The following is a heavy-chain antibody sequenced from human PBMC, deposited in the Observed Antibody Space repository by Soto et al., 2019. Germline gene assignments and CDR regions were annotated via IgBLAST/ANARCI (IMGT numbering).Heavy chain of an antibody. Sequence: GESLKISCKGSGYSFTTYWIGWVRQMPGKGLEWMGIIDPGDSETKYSPPFQGQVTISADKSINTAYLQWSSLRPEDTAAYYCARVKTDYSNPRGPFSFYGMDVWGQGTTVTVSS. J-gene: IGHJ6*02. CDR1: GYSFTTYW. D-gene: IGHD4-4*01. CDR2: IDPGDSET. CDR3: ARVKTDYSNPRGPFSFYGMDV. V-gene: IGHV5-51*01.